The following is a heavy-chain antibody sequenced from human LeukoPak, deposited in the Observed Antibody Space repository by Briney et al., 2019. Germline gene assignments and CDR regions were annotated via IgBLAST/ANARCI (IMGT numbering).Heavy chain of an antibody. V-gene: IGHV3-64D*09. Sequence: GRSLRLSCSASGFTFSSFAMHWVRQAPGKGMDYVSTVSTNGGSPRYADSVKGRFTSSRDDSKNSVFLQMSSLRAEDTGIYYCVKDRIGTYSFDYWGQGTLVTVSS. CDR1: GFTFSSFA. CDR2: VSTNGGSP. D-gene: IGHD1-26*01. J-gene: IGHJ4*02. CDR3: VKDRIGTYSFDY.